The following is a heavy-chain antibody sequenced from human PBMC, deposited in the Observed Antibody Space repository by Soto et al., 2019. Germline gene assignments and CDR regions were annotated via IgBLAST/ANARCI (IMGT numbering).Heavy chain of an antibody. CDR1: GFTFSSSR. J-gene: IGHJ4*02. CDR3: ARDGITMIRGITVFDF. V-gene: IGHV3-21*01. Sequence: LRLSCAASGFTFSSSRMNWVRQAPGKGLEWVSFISSSSDYMYYADSVKGRFTVSRDNAKNSLYLQMDSLRAEDTAVYYCARDGITMIRGITVFDFWGQGTLVTVSS. CDR2: ISSSSDYM. D-gene: IGHD3-10*01.